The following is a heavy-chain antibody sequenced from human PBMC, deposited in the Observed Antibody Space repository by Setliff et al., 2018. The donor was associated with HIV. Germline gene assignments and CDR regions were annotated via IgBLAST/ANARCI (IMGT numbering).Heavy chain of an antibody. V-gene: IGHV3-48*01. CDR3: AKVATWTGTTYYFES. Sequence: GGSLRLSCAGSGFTFDSHGMIWVRQAPGRGLEWLSYINPAGITMYYADSVRGRFIISRDNAKNSLYLQMNSLRAEDTAVYYCAKVATWTGTTYYFESWGQGTLVTVSS. J-gene: IGHJ4*02. CDR1: GFTFDSHG. D-gene: IGHD1-1*01. CDR2: INPAGITM.